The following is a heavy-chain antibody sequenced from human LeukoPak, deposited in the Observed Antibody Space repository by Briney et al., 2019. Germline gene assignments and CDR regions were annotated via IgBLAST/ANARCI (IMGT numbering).Heavy chain of an antibody. CDR3: ARDYPYSSSWYVKSFDY. Sequence: SQTLSLTCAISGDIFSSNSAAWNWIRQSPARGLEWLERTYYRSKLYNDYAVSVKSRIPIHPATSKNQFSLQLNSVTPEDTAVYYCARDYPYSSSWYVKSFDYWGQGTLVTVSS. CDR2: TYYRSKLYN. D-gene: IGHD6-13*01. J-gene: IGHJ4*02. CDR1: GDIFSSNSAA. V-gene: IGHV6-1*01.